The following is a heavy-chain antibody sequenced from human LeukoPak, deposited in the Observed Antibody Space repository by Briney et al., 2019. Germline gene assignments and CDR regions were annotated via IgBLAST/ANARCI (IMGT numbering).Heavy chain of an antibody. CDR3: ARDGAYSTIFY. CDR1: GFTFSSYW. D-gene: IGHD3-3*01. V-gene: IGHV3-7*01. Sequence: PGGSLRLSCAASGFTFSSYWMNWARQAPGKGLEWVASINHNGNVNYYVDSVKGRFTISRDNAKNTLYLQMNSLRAEDTAVYYCARDGAYSTIFYWGQGTLVTVSS. CDR2: INHNGNVN. J-gene: IGHJ4*01.